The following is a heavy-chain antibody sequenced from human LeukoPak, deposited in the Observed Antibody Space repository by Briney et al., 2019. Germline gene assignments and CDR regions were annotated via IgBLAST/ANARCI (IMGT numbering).Heavy chain of an antibody. CDR3: ARDGTVTREADY. V-gene: IGHV4-30-4*08. Sequence: SETLSLTCTVSGGSISSGDYYWSWIRQPPGKGLEWIGYIYYSGSTYYNPSLKSRVTISVDTSKNQFSLKLSSVTAADTAVYYCARDGTVTREADYWGQGTLVTVSS. CDR1: GGSISSGDYY. D-gene: IGHD4-11*01. J-gene: IGHJ4*02. CDR2: IYYSGST.